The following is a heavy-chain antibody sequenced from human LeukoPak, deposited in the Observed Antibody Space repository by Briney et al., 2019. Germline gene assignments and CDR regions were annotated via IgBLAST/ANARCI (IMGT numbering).Heavy chain of an antibody. D-gene: IGHD6-19*01. J-gene: IGHJ5*02. Sequence: ASVKVSCKVSGYTLTELSMHWVRQAPGKGLEWMGGFDPEDGETTYAQKFQGRVTMTEDTSTDTAYMELSSLRSEDTAVYYCATVSVAGIEDWFDPWGQGTLVTVSS. CDR2: FDPEDGET. V-gene: IGHV1-24*01. CDR1: GYTLTELS. CDR3: ATVSVAGIEDWFDP.